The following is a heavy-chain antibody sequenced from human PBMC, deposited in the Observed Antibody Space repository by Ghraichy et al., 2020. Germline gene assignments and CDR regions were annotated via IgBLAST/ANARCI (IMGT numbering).Heavy chain of an antibody. Sequence: SETLSLTCAVSGGSISSGGYSWTWIRQPPGKGLEWIGNIHHSGNTNYNPSLKGRVTISVDKSKNQLSLNLTSVTAADTAIYYGARSQMLVNWVDPWGQGALVTVSS. J-gene: IGHJ5*02. V-gene: IGHV4-30-2*01. CDR1: GGSISSGGYS. CDR2: IHHSGNT. D-gene: IGHD6-6*01. CDR3: ARSQMLVNWVDP.